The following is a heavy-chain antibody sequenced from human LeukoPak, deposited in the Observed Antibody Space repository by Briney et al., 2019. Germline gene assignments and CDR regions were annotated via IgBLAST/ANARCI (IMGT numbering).Heavy chain of an antibody. D-gene: IGHD6-13*01. CDR1: GYTFTGYL. J-gene: IGHJ3*01. CDR2: INPNSGGT. V-gene: IGHV1-2*04. CDR3: ATTIEAGGHDAFDF. Sequence: ASVKVSCKASGYTFTGYLIHWVRQAPGQGLEWMGWINPNSGGTNYAQKFQGWVTMTRDTSISTAYMELSRLGSDERAVYYCATTIEAGGHDAFDFWGQGTTVTVSS.